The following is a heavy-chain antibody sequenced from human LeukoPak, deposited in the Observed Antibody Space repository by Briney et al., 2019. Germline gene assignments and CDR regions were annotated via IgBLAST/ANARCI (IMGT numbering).Heavy chain of an antibody. CDR2: INPNSGGT. V-gene: IGHV1-2*02. D-gene: IGHD6-6*01. CDR1: GYTFTGYY. CDR3: ARDDRARDSSSTIDY. Sequence: ASVKVSCKASGYTFTGYYMHWVRQAPGQGLEWMGWINPNSGGTNYAQKFQGRVTMTRDMSTSTVYMELSSLGSEDTAVYYCARDDRARDSSSTIDYWGQGTLVTVSS. J-gene: IGHJ4*02.